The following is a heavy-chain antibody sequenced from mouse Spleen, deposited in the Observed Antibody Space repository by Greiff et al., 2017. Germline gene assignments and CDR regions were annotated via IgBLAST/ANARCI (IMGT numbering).Heavy chain of an antibody. CDR3: ASIYYGYDGYAMDY. CDR1: GFSLTSYG. Sequence: VMLVESGPGLVAPSQSLSITCTVSGFSLTSYGVDWVRQSPGKGLEWLGVIWGGGSTNYNSALKSRLSISKDNSKSQVFLKMNSLQTDDTAMYYCASIYYGYDGYAMDYWGQGTSVTVSS. CDR2: IWGGGST. D-gene: IGHD2-2*01. J-gene: IGHJ4*01. V-gene: IGHV2-6*01.